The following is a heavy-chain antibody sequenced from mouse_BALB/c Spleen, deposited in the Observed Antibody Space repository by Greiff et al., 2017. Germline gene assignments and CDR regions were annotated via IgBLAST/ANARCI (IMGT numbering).Heavy chain of an antibody. CDR1: GYSITSDYA. V-gene: IGHV3-2*02. D-gene: IGHD1-1*01. CDR3: ARGLLFAY. Sequence: DVKLQESGPGLVKPSQSLSLTCTVTGYSITSDYAWNWIRQFPGNKLEWMGYISYSGSTSYNPSLKSRISITRDTSKNQFFLQLNSVTTEDTATYYCARGLLFAYWGQGTLVTVSA. J-gene: IGHJ3*01. CDR2: ISYSGST.